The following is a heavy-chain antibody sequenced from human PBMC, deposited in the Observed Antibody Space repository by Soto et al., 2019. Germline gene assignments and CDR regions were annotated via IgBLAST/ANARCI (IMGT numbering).Heavy chain of an antibody. D-gene: IGHD5-18*01. V-gene: IGHV4-34*01. CDR1: GGSFSGYY. Sequence: SETLSLTFAVYGGSFSGYYWSWIRQPPGKGLEWIGEINHSGSTNYNPSLKSRVTISVDTSKNQFSLKLSSVTAADTAVYYCARGLGDTAMVPTYYFDYWGQGTLVTVSS. CDR2: INHSGST. CDR3: ARGLGDTAMVPTYYFDY. J-gene: IGHJ4*02.